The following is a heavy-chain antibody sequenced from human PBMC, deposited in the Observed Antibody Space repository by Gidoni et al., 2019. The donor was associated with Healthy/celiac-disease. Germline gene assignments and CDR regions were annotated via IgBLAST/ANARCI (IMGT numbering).Heavy chain of an antibody. Sequence: KPGSSVKVSCKASGGTFSSYAISWVRQAPGQGLEWMGGIIPIFGTANYAQKFQGRVTITADESTSTAYMELSSLRSEDTAVYYCARMRSTYSSGWYKAPYFDYWGQGTLVTVSS. D-gene: IGHD6-19*01. CDR3: ARMRSTYSSGWYKAPYFDY. V-gene: IGHV1-69*01. CDR2: IIPIFGTA. CDR1: GGTFSSYA. J-gene: IGHJ4*02.